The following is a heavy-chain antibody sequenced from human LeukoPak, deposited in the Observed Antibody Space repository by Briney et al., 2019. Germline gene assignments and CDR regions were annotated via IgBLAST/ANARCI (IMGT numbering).Heavy chain of an antibody. J-gene: IGHJ6*02. CDR3: ARLYQLLIRENYGMDV. D-gene: IGHD2-2*01. Sequence: ASVKVSCKASGYTFTSYDINWVRQAPGQGLEWMGWMNPNSGNTGYAQKFQGRVTMTRNTSISTAYMELSSLRSEDTAVYYCARLYQLLIRENYGMDVWGQGTTVTVSS. CDR1: GYTFTSYD. V-gene: IGHV1-8*01. CDR2: MNPNSGNT.